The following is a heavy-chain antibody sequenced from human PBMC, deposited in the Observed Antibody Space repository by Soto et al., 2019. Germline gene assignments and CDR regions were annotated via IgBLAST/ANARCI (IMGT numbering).Heavy chain of an antibody. J-gene: IGHJ5*02. V-gene: IGHV4-31*03. Sequence: QVQLQESGPGLVKPSQTLSLTCTVSGGSISSGGYYWSWIRQQPGKGLEWIGYIYYSGSTYYNPSLKRRVTISVDTSTHQFYLKMRSVTAADTALYYCARGLGEQQLPRHNGFDPWGQGTLVTVSS. CDR2: IYYSGST. D-gene: IGHD6-13*01. CDR3: ARGLGEQQLPRHNGFDP. CDR1: GGSISSGGYY.